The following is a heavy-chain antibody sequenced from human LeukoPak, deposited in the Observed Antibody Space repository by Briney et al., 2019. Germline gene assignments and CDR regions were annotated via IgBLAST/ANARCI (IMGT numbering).Heavy chain of an antibody. CDR1: RYTFTSYT. Sequence: GASVKVSPKPSRYTFTSYTIHSVRHAPRQRLEWMGWINAVNGDTKSSQKLQGRVTLTRDTSPSTPYIELRTLRSEDTAVYYCAGPSAYSSGCGFDYWGQGTLVTASS. CDR3: AGPSAYSSGCGFDY. CDR2: INAVNGDT. J-gene: IGHJ4*02. V-gene: IGHV1-3*01. D-gene: IGHD6-19*01.